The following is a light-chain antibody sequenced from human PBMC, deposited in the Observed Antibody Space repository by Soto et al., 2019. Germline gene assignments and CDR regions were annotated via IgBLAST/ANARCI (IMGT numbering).Light chain of an antibody. Sequence: EIGWTQSPGTLSLSPGERATLSCRAIQSVTSTHLAWYQQKPGQAPRLLIYDASTRATGIPDRFSGSGSGTDFTLTISRLEPEDFAVYYCQQYGSSPGGTFGQGTKVDIK. CDR2: DAS. CDR3: QQYGSSPGGT. V-gene: IGKV3-20*01. CDR1: QSVTSTH. J-gene: IGKJ1*01.